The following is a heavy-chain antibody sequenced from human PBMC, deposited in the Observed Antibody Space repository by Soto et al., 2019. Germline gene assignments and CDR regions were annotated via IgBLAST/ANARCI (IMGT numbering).Heavy chain of an antibody. V-gene: IGHV3-7*01. CDR1: GFSFSSYW. D-gene: IGHD6-19*01. Sequence: EVPLVESGGGLVQPGGSLRLSCAASGFSFSSYWMSWVRQAPGKGLEWVAIIKQDGSEQFYVNSVKGRFTISRDNAKNSQYLQMNSLRVEDTAVYYCAGDSGWLMTAWGQGTLVTVSS. CDR2: IKQDGSEQ. J-gene: IGHJ5*02. CDR3: AGDSGWLMTA.